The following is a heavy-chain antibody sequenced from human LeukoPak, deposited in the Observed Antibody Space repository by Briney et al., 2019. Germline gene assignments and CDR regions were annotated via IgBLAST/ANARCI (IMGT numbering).Heavy chain of an antibody. CDR3: ARVVPPDYSSSFTGWWFDP. CDR1: GGTFSSYA. Sequence: SVKVSCKASGGTFSSYAISWVRRAPGQGLEWMGGIIPIFGTANYAQKFQGRVTITTDESTSTAYMELSSLRSEDTAVYYCARVVPPDYSSSFTGWWFDPWGQGTLVTVSS. D-gene: IGHD6-13*01. J-gene: IGHJ5*02. V-gene: IGHV1-69*05. CDR2: IIPIFGTA.